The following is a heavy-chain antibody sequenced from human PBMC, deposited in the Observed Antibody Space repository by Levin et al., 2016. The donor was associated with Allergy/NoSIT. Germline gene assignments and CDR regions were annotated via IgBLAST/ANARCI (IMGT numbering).Heavy chain of an antibody. V-gene: IGHV4-61*01. CDR3: ARGQFMGTPIGIDAFDI. CDR1: GGSVSSGSYY. J-gene: IGHJ3*02. D-gene: IGHD7-27*01. CDR2: IYYSGST. Sequence: SETLSLTCTVSGGSVSSGSYYWSWIRQPPGKGLEWIGYIYYSGSTNYNPSLKSRVTISVDTSKNQFSLKLSSVTAADTAVYYCARGQFMGTPIGIDAFDIWGQGTMVTVSS.